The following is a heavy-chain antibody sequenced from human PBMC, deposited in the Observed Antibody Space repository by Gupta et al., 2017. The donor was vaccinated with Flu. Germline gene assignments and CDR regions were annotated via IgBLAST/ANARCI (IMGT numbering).Heavy chain of an antibody. CDR3: ARDGSGRSFQI. V-gene: IGHV4-59*08. D-gene: IGHD6-19*01. J-gene: IGHJ3*02. CDR2: TYKSGTT. Sequence: QVRLQESGPRLVKPSVTLSRTCIVSGGSIGSEYWSWIRQPPGEGLEWIGYTYKSGTTEYNPSLKSRVAISVDSFKNQFSLRVSFGTAGDTALYYCARDGSGRSFQIWGQGTMVTVSS. CDR1: GGSIGSEY.